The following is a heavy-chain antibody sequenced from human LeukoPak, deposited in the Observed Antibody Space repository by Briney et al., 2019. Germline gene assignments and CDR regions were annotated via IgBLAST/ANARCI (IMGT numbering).Heavy chain of an antibody. Sequence: GASVKVSCKASGYTFTSNHIHCVRQAPGQGLEWMGVINPSGDSTSYAQKLQGRVTMTTDTSTSTAYMELRSLRSDDTAVYYCAVFGELFYYGMDVWGQGTTVTVSS. J-gene: IGHJ6*02. CDR1: GYTFTSNH. D-gene: IGHD3-10*02. V-gene: IGHV1-46*01. CDR3: AVFGELFYYGMDV. CDR2: INPSGDST.